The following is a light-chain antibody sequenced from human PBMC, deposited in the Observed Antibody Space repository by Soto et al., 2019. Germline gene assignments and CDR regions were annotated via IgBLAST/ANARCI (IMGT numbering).Light chain of an antibody. J-gene: IGLJ2*01. CDR3: QSYDSSLSAV. CDR2: GNS. Sequence: QSVLTQPPSVSGALGQRVTISCTGSSSNIGAGYDVHWYQQLPGTAPKLLIYGNSNRPSGVPDRFSGSKSGTSASLAITGLQAEDEADYYCQSYDSSLSAVFGGGTNLTVL. CDR1: SSNIGAGYD. V-gene: IGLV1-40*01.